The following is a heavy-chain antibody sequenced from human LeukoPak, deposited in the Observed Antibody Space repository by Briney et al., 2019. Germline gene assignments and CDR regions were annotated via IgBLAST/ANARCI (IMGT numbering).Heavy chain of an antibody. J-gene: IGHJ4*02. CDR3: ARVNDYGDYFDY. V-gene: IGHV4-59*01. CDR2: IYYSGST. D-gene: IGHD4-17*01. CDR1: GGSISSYY. Sequence: SETLSLTRTVSGGSISSYYWSWIRQPPGKGLEWIGYIYYSGSTNYNPSLKSRVTISVDTSKNQFSLKLSSVTAADTAVYYCARVNDYGDYFDYWGQGTLVTVSS.